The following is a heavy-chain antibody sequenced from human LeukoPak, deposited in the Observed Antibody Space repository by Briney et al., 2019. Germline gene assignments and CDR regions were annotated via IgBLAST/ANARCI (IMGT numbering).Heavy chain of an antibody. CDR1: GVAFSSHS. CDR2: ISPSGDST. Sequence: PGGCLRLSCAASGVAFSSHSMSWVRQPPGEGLEWVAAISPSGDSTTYRDYEKAKFRISRDNSRNRLYLQMNTLTVEDTAIYYSARRLLTGGVTDFFDFWGEGALVTVSS. J-gene: IGHJ4*02. CDR3: ARRLLTGGVTDFFDF. D-gene: IGHD2-21*02. V-gene: IGHV3-23*01.